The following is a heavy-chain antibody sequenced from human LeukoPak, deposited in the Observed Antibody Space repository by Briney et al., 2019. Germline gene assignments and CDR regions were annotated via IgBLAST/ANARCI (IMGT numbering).Heavy chain of an antibody. CDR1: GFTFSNYW. Sequence: GGSLRLSCAASGFTFSNYWMHWVRQAPGKGLVWVSRVNSDGSSKNYADSVKGRFTISRDNSKNTLYLQMNSLRPEDTAIYYCARRHSSGSNWGQGTLVTVS. CDR2: VNSDGSSK. CDR3: ARRHSSGSN. D-gene: IGHD6-19*01. V-gene: IGHV3-74*01. J-gene: IGHJ4*02.